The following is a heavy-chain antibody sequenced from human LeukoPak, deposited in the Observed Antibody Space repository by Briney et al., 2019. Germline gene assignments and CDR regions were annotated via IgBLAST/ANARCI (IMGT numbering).Heavy chain of an antibody. V-gene: IGHV4-39*07. CDR2: IYYSGST. D-gene: IGHD3-16*01. Sequence: SETLSLTCTVSGGSISSSSYYWGWIRQPPGKGLEWIGSIYYSGSTYYNPSLKSRVTLSVDTSKNQFSLKLSSVTAADTAVYYCARAGWGEGAFDIWGQGTMVTVSS. CDR1: GGSISSSSYY. CDR3: ARAGWGEGAFDI. J-gene: IGHJ3*02.